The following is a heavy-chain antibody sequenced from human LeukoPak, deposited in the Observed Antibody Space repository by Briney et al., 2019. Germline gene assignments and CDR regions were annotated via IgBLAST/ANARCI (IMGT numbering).Heavy chain of an antibody. V-gene: IGHV3-21*04. CDR2: ITSSSSYI. J-gene: IGHJ6*03. CDR1: GFTFSSYS. CDR3: AKEVATIDYYYYMDV. D-gene: IGHD5-24*01. Sequence: GGSLRLSCAASGFTFSSYSMNWVRQAPGKGLEWVSSITSSSSYIYYADSVKGRFTISRDNAKNSLYLQMNTLSAEDTALYYCAKEVATIDYYYYMDVWGKGTTVTVSS.